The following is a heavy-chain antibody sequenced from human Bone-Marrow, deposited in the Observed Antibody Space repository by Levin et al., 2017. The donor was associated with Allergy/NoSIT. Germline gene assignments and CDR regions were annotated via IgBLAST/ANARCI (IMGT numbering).Heavy chain of an antibody. CDR2: INQDGTES. J-gene: IGHJ5*02. CDR1: GFSFHRYW. CDR3: ARGHIGA. Sequence: GGSLRLSCVASGFSFHRYWMSWVRQVPGKGPEWVANINQDGTESDYVDSVRGRFPIYRANAKSSIYLQMTSLRDDDTGVYYCARGHIGAWGQGILVTVSS. V-gene: IGHV3-7*04. D-gene: IGHD5-12*01.